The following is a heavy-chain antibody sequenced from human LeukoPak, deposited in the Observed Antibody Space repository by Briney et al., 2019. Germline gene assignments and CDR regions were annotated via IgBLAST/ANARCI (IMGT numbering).Heavy chain of an antibody. J-gene: IGHJ4*02. CDR3: ASRFDY. V-gene: IGHV1-69*04. Sequence: SAKVSCKACGGTFSSYAISWVRRATGQELQWMGRIIPIVGIATHAQKFQGRVTITADTSTRTAYMELSSLGWKDATVNYCASRFDYWGQGTLVTVSS. CDR2: IIPIVGIA. CDR1: GGTFSSYA.